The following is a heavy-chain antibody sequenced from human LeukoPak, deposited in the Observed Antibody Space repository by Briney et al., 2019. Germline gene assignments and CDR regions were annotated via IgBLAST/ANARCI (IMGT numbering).Heavy chain of an antibody. V-gene: IGHV4-59*01. CDR2: IYYGGST. Sequence: SETLSLTCTVSGGSISTYYWSWIRQPPGIGLEWIGYIYYGGSTNYNPSLKSRVTISLDTSNNQFSLNLSAATAADTAIYYCARETRGYGSGSYDGFDYWGQGTLVTVSS. CDR3: ARETRGYGSGSYDGFDY. J-gene: IGHJ4*02. D-gene: IGHD6-19*01. CDR1: GGSISTYY.